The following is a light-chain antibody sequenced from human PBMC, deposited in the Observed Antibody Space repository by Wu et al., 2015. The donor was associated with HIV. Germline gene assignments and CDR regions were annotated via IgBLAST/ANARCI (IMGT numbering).Light chain of an antibody. Sequence: DIQMTQSPSTLSASVGDRVTITCRASQSVGTWLAWYQQQPGKAPKVLIYKASNLASGVPSRFSGGGSETEFTLTISSLQPDDYATYYCQQYNSYPFTFGPGTKVDIK. CDR3: QQYNSYPFT. V-gene: IGKV1-5*03. CDR2: KAS. CDR1: QSVGTW. J-gene: IGKJ3*01.